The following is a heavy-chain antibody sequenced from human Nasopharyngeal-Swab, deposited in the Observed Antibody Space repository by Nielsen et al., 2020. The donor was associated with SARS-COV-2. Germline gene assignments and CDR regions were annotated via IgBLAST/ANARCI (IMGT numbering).Heavy chain of an antibody. CDR3: ARGFNNGPFDN. CDR2: INRNGGSS. Sequence: GGSLRPSCAASGSTFGDYGMSWVRQDPGKGLQWVSGINRNGGSSGYADSVKGRFTISRDNARNSLYLQMNSLRAEDTALYYCARGFNNGPFDNWGQGTLVTGSS. V-gene: IGHV3-20*04. D-gene: IGHD1/OR15-1a*01. CDR1: GSTFGDYG. J-gene: IGHJ4*02.